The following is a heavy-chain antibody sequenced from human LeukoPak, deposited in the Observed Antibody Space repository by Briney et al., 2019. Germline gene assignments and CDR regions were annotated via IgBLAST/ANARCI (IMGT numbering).Heavy chain of an antibody. D-gene: IGHD3-3*01. CDR1: GFTFSRHG. J-gene: IGHJ4*02. Sequence: HPGRSLRLSCAASGFTFSRHGMHWVRQAPGKGLEWVAIISNDGSRKYYAHSVEGRFTISRDNSKNTLYLQMDSLRAEDTAVYYCARDRAWNYFDYWGQGALVTVSS. V-gene: IGHV3-30*03. CDR2: ISNDGSRK. CDR3: ARDRAWNYFDY.